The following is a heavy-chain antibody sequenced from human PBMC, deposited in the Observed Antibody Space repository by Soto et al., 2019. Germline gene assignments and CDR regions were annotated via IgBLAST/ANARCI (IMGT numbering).Heavy chain of an antibody. J-gene: IGHJ4*02. CDR2: ISGSGGST. D-gene: IGHD3-22*01. CDR3: AKDPSLNYYDSSGYYYN. CDR1: GFTFSSYA. Sequence: GGSLRLSCAASGFTFSSYAMSWVRQAPGKGLEWVSAISGSGGSTYYADSVKGRFTISRDNSKNTLYLQMNSLRAEDTAVYYCAKDPSLNYYDSSGYYYNWGQGTLVTVSS. V-gene: IGHV3-23*01.